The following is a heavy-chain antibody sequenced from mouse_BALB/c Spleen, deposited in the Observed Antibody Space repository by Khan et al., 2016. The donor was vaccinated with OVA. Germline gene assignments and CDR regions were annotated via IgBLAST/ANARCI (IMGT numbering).Heavy chain of an antibody. CDR2: ISSGDST. J-gene: IGHJ3*01. V-gene: IGHV5-6-5*01. D-gene: IGHD2-13*01. Sequence: EVELVESGGGLVKPGGSLKLSCAASGFTFSNYAMSWVRQSPEKRLEWVASISSGDSTYYPASVKGRLTISRDNARNILYLQMSSLRYEDTAMYYYASDYWFAYWGQGTLVTVSA. CDR3: ASDYWFAY. CDR1: GFTFSNYA.